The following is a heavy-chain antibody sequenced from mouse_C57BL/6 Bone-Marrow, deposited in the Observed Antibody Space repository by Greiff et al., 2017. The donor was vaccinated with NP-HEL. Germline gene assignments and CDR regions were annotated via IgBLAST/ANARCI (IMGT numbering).Heavy chain of an antibody. J-gene: IGHJ2*01. CDR3: ARANNYGSSYGY. CDR2: IDPSDSYT. Sequence: VQLQQPGAELVMPGASVKLSCKASGYTFTSYWMHWVKQRPGQGLEWIGEIDPSDSYTNYNQKFKGKSTLTVDKSSSTAYMQLSSLTSEDSAVYYCARANNYGSSYGYWGKGTTLTVSS. CDR1: GYTFTSYW. V-gene: IGHV1-69*01. D-gene: IGHD1-1*01.